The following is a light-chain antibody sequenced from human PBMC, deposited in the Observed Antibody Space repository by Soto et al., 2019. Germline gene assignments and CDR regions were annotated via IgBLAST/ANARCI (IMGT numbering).Light chain of an antibody. J-gene: IGLJ3*02. CDR2: EVT. CDR3: SSYAASNNFYFV. V-gene: IGLV2-8*01. CDR1: SSDVGGYNY. Sequence: QSLLNQPPSASGSPGPSVNIPCTGTSSDVGGYNYVSWYQQYPGRAPKLMIYEVTKRPSGVPDRFSGSKSGNTASLTVSGLLAEDEADYYCSSYAASNNFYFVFGGGTKVTVL.